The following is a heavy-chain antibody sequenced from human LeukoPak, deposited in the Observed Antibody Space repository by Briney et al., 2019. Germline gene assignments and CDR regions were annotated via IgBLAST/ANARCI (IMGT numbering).Heavy chain of an antibody. Sequence: GGSLRLSCAVSGFTFSVYYMSWISQPRGRGLVWVSYIRSRGSPIFYAESVKGRLTIPRDNAENSLYLQMNSRSAEHTGVFYCASPYCGGDGQPPDAFDIWGQGTMVTVSS. D-gene: IGHD2-21*02. CDR2: IRSRGSPI. CDR1: GFTFSVYY. J-gene: IGHJ3*02. CDR3: ASPYCGGDGQPPDAFDI. V-gene: IGHV3-11*04.